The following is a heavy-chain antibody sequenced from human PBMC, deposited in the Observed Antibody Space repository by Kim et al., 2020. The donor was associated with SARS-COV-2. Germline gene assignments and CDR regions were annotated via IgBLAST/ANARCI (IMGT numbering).Heavy chain of an antibody. J-gene: IGHJ4*02. Sequence: GGSLRLSCAASGFTFSNYAMHWVRQAPGKGLEWVAIISYDGNNKNYGDSVKGRFAISRDSSKNTRYLQMNGLRAEDTALYYCARDAYGFDCWGQGTLVT. CDR3: ARDAYGFDC. CDR1: GFTFSNYA. V-gene: IGHV3-30*09. D-gene: IGHD3-16*01. CDR2: ISYDGNNK.